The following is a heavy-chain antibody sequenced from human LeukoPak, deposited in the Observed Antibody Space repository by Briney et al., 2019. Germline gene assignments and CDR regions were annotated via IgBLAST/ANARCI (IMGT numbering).Heavy chain of an antibody. CDR2: ISSSSSYI. CDR3: ARGSTGIYYDSSGIDY. D-gene: IGHD3-22*01. V-gene: IGHV3-21*01. Sequence: GGPLRLSCAASGFTFSSYSMNWVRQAPGKGLEWVSSISSSSSYIYYADSVKGRFTISRDNAKNSLYLQMNSLRAEDTAVYYCARGSTGIYYDSSGIDYWGQGTLVTVSS. CDR1: GFTFSSYS. J-gene: IGHJ4*02.